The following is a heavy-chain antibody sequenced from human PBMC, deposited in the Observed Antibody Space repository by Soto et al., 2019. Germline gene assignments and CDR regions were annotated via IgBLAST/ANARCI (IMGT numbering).Heavy chain of an antibody. J-gene: IGHJ5*02. CDR2: ISHGGRT. V-gene: IGHV4-38-2*01. D-gene: IGHD3-22*01. CDR3: ARLGPWVPYYDDGSPYTCKNWFEP. Sequence: SVTLPLPCAVSGYSMSSGYYWGWLRQPPGXGLEWIGRISHGGRTYYNPSLNSRVTLSIDMTNNHVSLILNSVTAADPAVYYFARLGPWVPYYDDGSPYTCKNWFEPWYPGTRVAVYS. CDR1: GYSMSSGYY.